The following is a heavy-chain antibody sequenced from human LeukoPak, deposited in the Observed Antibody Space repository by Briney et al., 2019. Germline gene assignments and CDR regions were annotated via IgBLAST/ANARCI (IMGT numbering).Heavy chain of an antibody. D-gene: IGHD2-21*01. CDR1: GFTFSSYA. V-gene: IGHV3-23*01. CDR3: ARDGEVGGDY. J-gene: IGHJ4*02. Sequence: GGSLRLSCAASGFTFSSYAMNWVRQAPGKGLEWVSVISGVDGSTYYADSVKGRFTISRDNSKNTLYLQMNSLRAEDTALYYCARDGEVGGDYWGQGTLVTVSS. CDR2: ISGVDGST.